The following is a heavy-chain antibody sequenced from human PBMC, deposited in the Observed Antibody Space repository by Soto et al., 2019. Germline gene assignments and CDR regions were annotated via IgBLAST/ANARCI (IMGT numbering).Heavy chain of an antibody. CDR3: ARDPRPPHDYGGN. Sequence: PGGSLRLSCAASGFTVSSNYMSWVRQAPGKGLEWVSVIYSGGNTYYADSVKGRFTISRDNSQNTLYLQMNSLRAEDTAVYYCARDPRPPHDYGGNWGQGALVTVSS. V-gene: IGHV3-53*01. CDR2: IYSGGNT. J-gene: IGHJ4*02. CDR1: GFTVSSNY. D-gene: IGHD4-17*01.